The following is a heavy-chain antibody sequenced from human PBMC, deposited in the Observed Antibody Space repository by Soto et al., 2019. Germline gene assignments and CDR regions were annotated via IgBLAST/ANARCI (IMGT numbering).Heavy chain of an antibody. Sequence: QVQLVQSGAEVKKPGASVKVSCKASGYTFTSYDINWVRQATGQGLEWMGWMNPNSGNTGYAQKFQGRVTMTRNTPISTAYMELSSLRSEDTAVYYCAREYSSSPRWRNWFDPWGQGTLVTVSS. V-gene: IGHV1-8*01. CDR3: AREYSSSPRWRNWFDP. J-gene: IGHJ5*02. CDR2: MNPNSGNT. CDR1: GYTFTSYD. D-gene: IGHD6-6*01.